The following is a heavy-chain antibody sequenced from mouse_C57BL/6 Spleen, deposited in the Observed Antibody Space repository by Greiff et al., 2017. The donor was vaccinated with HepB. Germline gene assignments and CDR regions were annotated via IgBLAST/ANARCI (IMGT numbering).Heavy chain of an antibody. CDR1: GFTFSDYY. Sequence: DVKVEESEGGLVQPGSSMKLSCTASGFTFSDYYMAWVRQVPEKGLEWVANINYDGSSTYYLDSLKSRFIISRDNAKNILYLQMSSLKSEDTATYYCARVYYGSSEDWYFDVWGTGTTVTVSS. J-gene: IGHJ1*03. CDR3: ARVYYGSSEDWYFDV. D-gene: IGHD1-1*01. CDR2: INYDGSST. V-gene: IGHV5-16*01.